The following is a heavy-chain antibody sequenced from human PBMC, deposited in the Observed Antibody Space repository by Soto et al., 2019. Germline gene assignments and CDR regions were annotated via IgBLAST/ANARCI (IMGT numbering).Heavy chain of an antibody. CDR2: IDHDGPT. Sequence: EVQLVESGGGLVQPGGSLRLSCAGSGFTFSNYWMHWVRQAPGKGLEWVSRIDHDGPTDYADSVRGRFTISRDNAENTRYLQRNSLRPEDTAVYDCVRDSHGDYWGQGTLVTVSS. CDR1: GFTFSNYW. J-gene: IGHJ4*02. CDR3: VRDSHGDY. V-gene: IGHV3-74*01.